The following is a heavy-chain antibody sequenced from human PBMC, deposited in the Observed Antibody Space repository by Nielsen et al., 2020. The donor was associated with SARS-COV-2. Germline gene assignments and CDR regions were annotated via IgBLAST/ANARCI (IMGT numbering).Heavy chain of an antibody. CDR1: GGTFSSYA. CDR3: ATALFDY. V-gene: IGHV1-24*01. Sequence: ASVKVSCKASGGTFSSYAISWVRQAPGQGLEWMGGFDPEDGETIYAQKFQGRVTMTEDTSTDTAYMELSSLRSEDTAVYYCATALFDYWGQGTLVTVSS. CDR2: FDPEDGET. J-gene: IGHJ4*02.